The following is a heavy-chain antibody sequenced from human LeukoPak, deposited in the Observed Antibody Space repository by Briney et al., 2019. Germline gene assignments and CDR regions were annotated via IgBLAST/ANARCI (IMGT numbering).Heavy chain of an antibody. J-gene: IGHJ6*02. CDR3: ARSIGLTGGGVDV. CDR1: GFTFSDYN. Sequence: TGGSLRLSCAASGFTFSDYNMNWVRQAPGKGLEWVSYITNGGSTIHHADSVKGRFTISRDNAKKTLYLQMNSLRAEDTAVYYCARSIGLTGGGVDVWGQGTTVTVSS. V-gene: IGHV3-11*01. D-gene: IGHD3-9*01. CDR2: ITNGGSTI.